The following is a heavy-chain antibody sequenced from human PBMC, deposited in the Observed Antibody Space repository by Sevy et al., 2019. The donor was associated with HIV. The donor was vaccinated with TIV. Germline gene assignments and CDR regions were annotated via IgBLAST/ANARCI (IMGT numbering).Heavy chain of an antibody. CDR1: GDSVSSNSAA. CDR2: TYYRSKWYN. CDR3: ARDRWELLHNYFDY. J-gene: IGHJ4*02. V-gene: IGHV6-1*01. Sequence: KQSQTLSLTCAISGDSVSSNSAAWNWIRQSPSRGLEWLGRTYYRSKWYNDYAVSVKSRLTINPDTSKNQFSLQLNSVTPEDTAVYYCARDRWELLHNYFDYWGQGTLVTVSS. D-gene: IGHD1-26*01.